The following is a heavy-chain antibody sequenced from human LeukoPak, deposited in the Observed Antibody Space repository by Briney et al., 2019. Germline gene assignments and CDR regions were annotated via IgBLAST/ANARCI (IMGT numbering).Heavy chain of an antibody. CDR1: RFTFSTYG. CDR2: IWYDGSNK. J-gene: IGHJ4*02. Sequence: GRSLRLSCAASRFTFSTYGMHWVRQAPGKGLEWVAVIWYDGSNKYYADSVKGRFTISRDNSKNTLYLQMNSLRAEDTAVYYCARGAGYCTNGVCYLDYFDYWGQGTLVTVSS. V-gene: IGHV3-33*08. CDR3: ARGAGYCTNGVCYLDYFDY. D-gene: IGHD2-8*01.